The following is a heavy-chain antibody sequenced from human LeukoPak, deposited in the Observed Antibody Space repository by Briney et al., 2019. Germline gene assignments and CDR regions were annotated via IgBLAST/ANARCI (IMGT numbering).Heavy chain of an antibody. J-gene: IGHJ4*02. Sequence: SETLSLTCTVSGGSISSSSYYCGWIRQPPGKGLEWIGSIYYSGSTYYNPSLKSRVTISVDTSKNQFSLKLSSVTAADTAVYYCARYDYVWGSYRHDYWGQGTLVTVSS. CDR1: GGSISSSSYY. CDR3: ARYDYVWGSYRHDY. D-gene: IGHD3-16*02. V-gene: IGHV4-39*01. CDR2: IYYSGST.